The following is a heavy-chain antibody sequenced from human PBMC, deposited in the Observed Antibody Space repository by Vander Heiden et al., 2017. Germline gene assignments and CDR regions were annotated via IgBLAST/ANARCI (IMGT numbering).Heavy chain of an antibody. D-gene: IGHD2-15*01. CDR1: GFTFSSYA. Sequence: QVQLVESGGGVVQPGRSLRLSCAASGFTFSSYAMPLVRQAPGKGLEWVAVISYDGSNKYYADSVKGRFTISRDNSKNTLYLQMNSLRAEDTAVYYCARGGGGYCSGGSCSNVWDWFDPWGQGTLVTVSS. J-gene: IGHJ5*02. V-gene: IGHV3-30-3*01. CDR2: ISYDGSNK. CDR3: ARGGGGYCSGGSCSNVWDWFDP.